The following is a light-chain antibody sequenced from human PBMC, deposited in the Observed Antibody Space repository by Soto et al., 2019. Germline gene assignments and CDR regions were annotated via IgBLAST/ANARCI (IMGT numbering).Light chain of an antibody. V-gene: IGKV3-20*01. J-gene: IGKJ5*01. CDR3: QQYGSSPPVT. CDR1: QSVSSSY. CDR2: GAS. Sequence: EMVLTQSPGTLSLSPGERATLSCRASQSVSSSYLAWYQQKPGQAPRLLIYGASSRATGIPDRFSGSGSGTDFPLTISRLEPEDFAVYYCQQYGSSPPVTFGQGTRLEIK.